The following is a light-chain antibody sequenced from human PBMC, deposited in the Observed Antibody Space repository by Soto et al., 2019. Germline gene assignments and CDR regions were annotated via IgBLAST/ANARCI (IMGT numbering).Light chain of an antibody. Sequence: EIVMTQSPATLSVSPGERATLSCRASQSVNSNYLAWYQQKPGQAPRLLIYGISKRATDIPDRFSGSGSGTEFTLTISSLQPEDFATYYCQHLNTYPITFGPGTRLEIK. V-gene: IGKV3D-15*01. CDR1: QSVNSN. CDR3: QHLNTYPIT. J-gene: IGKJ5*01. CDR2: GIS.